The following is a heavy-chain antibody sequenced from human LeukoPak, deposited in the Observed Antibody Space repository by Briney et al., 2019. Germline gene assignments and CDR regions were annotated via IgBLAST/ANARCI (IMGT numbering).Heavy chain of an antibody. CDR1: VDSISSYY. CDR3: ATTTSILAFDT. Sequence: SETLSLTCTVSVDSISSYYCNWIWPPAGKGLEYIGRIYSTRSTNYNPSLKSRVTMSVDTSKNHFSLKLSSVTAADTTVYYCATTTSILAFDTWGQGTMVTVSS. CDR2: IYSTRST. V-gene: IGHV4-4*07. J-gene: IGHJ3*02. D-gene: IGHD3-3*01.